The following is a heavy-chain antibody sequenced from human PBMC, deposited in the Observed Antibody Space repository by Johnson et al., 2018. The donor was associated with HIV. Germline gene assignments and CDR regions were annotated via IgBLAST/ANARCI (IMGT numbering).Heavy chain of an antibody. V-gene: IGHV3-30-3*01. D-gene: IGHD6-13*01. CDR3: ASLSSSLFGAFDI. Sequence: VQLVESGGGVVQPGRSLRLSCAPSGFTFSSYAMHWVRQAPGKGLEWVAVISYDGSNKDYADPVKGRFTLSRDNSKNTLSLQMNSPRVDDTAIYYCASLSSSLFGAFDIWGQGTMVTVSS. CDR2: ISYDGSNK. J-gene: IGHJ3*02. CDR1: GFTFSSYA.